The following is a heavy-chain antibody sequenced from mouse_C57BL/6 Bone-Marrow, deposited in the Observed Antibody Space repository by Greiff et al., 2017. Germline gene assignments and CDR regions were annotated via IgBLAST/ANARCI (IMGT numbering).Heavy chain of an antibody. CDR3: AFYDGYSYYAMDY. D-gene: IGHD2-3*01. V-gene: IGHV1-26*01. J-gene: IGHJ4*01. CDR2: INPNNGGT. CDR1: GYTFTDYY. Sequence: VQLQQSGPELVKPGASVKISCKASGYTFTDYYMNWVKQSHGKSLEWIGDINPNNGGTSYNQKFKGKATLTVDKSSSTAYMALRSLTSEDSAVYYCAFYDGYSYYAMDYWGQGTSVTVSS.